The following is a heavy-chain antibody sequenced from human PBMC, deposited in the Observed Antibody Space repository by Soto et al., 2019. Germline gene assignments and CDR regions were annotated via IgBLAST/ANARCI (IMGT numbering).Heavy chain of an antibody. CDR1: GYTFTSYD. V-gene: IGHV1-8*01. CDR2: MNPNSGNT. D-gene: IGHD3-3*01. Sequence: QVQLVQSGAEVKKPGASVKVSCKASGYTFTSYDINWVRQATGQGLEWMGWMNPNSGNTGYAQKFQGRVTMTRNTYISTAYMEVSSLRSEDTAVYYCARQSYDFWSGYSIDAFDIWGQGTMVTVSS. CDR3: ARQSYDFWSGYSIDAFDI. J-gene: IGHJ3*02.